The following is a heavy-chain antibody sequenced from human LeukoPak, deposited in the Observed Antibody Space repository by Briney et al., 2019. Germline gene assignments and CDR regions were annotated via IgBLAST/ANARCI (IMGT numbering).Heavy chain of an antibody. J-gene: IGHJ1*01. CDR3: ASRWGDCSSTSCLEYFHH. CDR1: GGSFSAYY. V-gene: IGHV4-59*01. CDR2: IYYSGST. D-gene: IGHD2-2*01. Sequence: SETLSLTCAVYGGSFSAYYWSWIRQPPGTGLEWIGYIYYSGSTNYNPSLKSRVTISVDTSKNQFSLKLSSVTAADTAVYYCASRWGDCSSTSCLEYFHHWGQGTLVTVSS.